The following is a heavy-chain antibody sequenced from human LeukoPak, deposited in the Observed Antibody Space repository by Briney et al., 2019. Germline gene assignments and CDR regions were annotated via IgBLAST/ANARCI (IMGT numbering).Heavy chain of an antibody. Sequence: GESLKISCKGSGYSFTSYWIGWVRQAPGRGLEWLGRIKGASDGGTTDLAAPVKGRFTMSRDDSKNTVYLQMDRLQTEDTAVYYCTTDLTWLFNFAYWGQGTLVTVSS. CDR3: TTDLTWLFNFAY. V-gene: IGHV3-15*01. CDR1: GYSFTSYW. J-gene: IGHJ4*02. D-gene: IGHD3-9*01. CDR2: IKGASDGGTT.